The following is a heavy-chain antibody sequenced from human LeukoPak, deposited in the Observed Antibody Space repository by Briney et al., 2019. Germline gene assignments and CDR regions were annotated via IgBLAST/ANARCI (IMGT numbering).Heavy chain of an antibody. CDR1: GFTFSSYA. Sequence: GGSLRLSCAASGFTFSSYAMSWVRQAPGKGLEWVSVLYSGGSTYYADSVKGRFTISRDNSKNTLYLQMNSLRAEDTAVYYCARIYGGYYFDYWGQGTLVTVSS. CDR3: ARIYGGYYFDY. D-gene: IGHD4-23*01. CDR2: LYSGGST. J-gene: IGHJ4*02. V-gene: IGHV3-66*01.